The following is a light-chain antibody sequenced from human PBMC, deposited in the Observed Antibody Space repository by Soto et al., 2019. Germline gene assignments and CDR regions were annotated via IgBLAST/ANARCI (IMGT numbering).Light chain of an antibody. Sequence: EIVLTQSPGTLSLSPWDRATLSCRASETVTGKYLAWYQQKAGQAPRLLIFAASNRATGIPARFSGSGSGTEFSLTISSLQSEDFAVYSCQQYGDWPGAFGGGTKVDIK. V-gene: IGKV3D-15*01. J-gene: IGKJ4*01. CDR3: QQYGDWPGA. CDR1: ETVTGK. CDR2: AAS.